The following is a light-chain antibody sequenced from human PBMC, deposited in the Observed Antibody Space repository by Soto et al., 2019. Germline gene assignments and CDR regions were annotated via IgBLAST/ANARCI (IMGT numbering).Light chain of an antibody. V-gene: IGKV3-15*01. J-gene: IGKJ1*01. Sequence: EIVLTQSPAALSVSPGERVTLSCRASQSVGNNLAWYQQRPGQGPRLLIYAASDRATDIPVRFSGSGSGTEFTITISSLQSEDFAVYYCQQYNNWPPWTFGRGTKVEI. CDR2: AAS. CDR3: QQYNNWPPWT. CDR1: QSVGNN.